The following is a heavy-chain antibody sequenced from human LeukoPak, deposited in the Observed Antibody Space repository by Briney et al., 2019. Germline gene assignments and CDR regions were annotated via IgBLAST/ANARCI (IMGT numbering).Heavy chain of an antibody. J-gene: IGHJ4*02. CDR1: GFTFGIYW. Sequence: GGSLRLSCAASGFTFGIYWMSWVRQAPGKGLEWVANINQEGSETYYVDSVEGRFTISRDNAKNSLYLQMDSLRAADTAVYYCARAGGTGTADYWGQGTLVTVSS. D-gene: IGHD3/OR15-3a*01. V-gene: IGHV3-7*01. CDR2: INQEGSET. CDR3: ARAGGTGTADY.